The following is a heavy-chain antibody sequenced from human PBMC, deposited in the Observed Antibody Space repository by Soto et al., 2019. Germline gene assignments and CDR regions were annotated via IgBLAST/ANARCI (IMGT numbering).Heavy chain of an antibody. Sequence: WSLRLSCAASGFTFSSYAMSWVRQAPGKGLEWVSAISGSGGSTYYAASVKGRFTISRDNSKNTLYLQMNSLRAEDTAVYYCAKDGVAYYYVDWGQGTLVSLSS. J-gene: IGHJ4*02. CDR2: ISGSGGST. CDR1: GFTFSSYA. D-gene: IGHD3-10*02. V-gene: IGHV3-23*01. CDR3: AKDGVAYYYVD.